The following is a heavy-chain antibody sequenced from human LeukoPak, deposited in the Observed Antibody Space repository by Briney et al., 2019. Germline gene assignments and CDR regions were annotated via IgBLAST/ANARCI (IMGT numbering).Heavy chain of an antibody. D-gene: IGHD3-10*01. J-gene: IGHJ4*02. Sequence: GGSLRLSCAASGFTFSDYYMSWIRQAPGKGLEWASAISGSGGSTYYADSVKGRFTISRDNSKNTLYLQMNSLRAEDTAVYYCAKFPMVRGVKWGQGTLVTVSS. CDR2: ISGSGGST. CDR1: GFTFSDYY. V-gene: IGHV3-23*01. CDR3: AKFPMVRGVK.